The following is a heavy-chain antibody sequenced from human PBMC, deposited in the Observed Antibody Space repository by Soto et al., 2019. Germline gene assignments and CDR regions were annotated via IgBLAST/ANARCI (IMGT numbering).Heavy chain of an antibody. D-gene: IGHD2-21*01. CDR1: GFTFSSYA. CDR3: ARQVRAVSSYSFDY. CDR2: ISSNGGST. Sequence: EVQLVASGGGLVQPGGSLGLSCAASGFTFSSYAMHWVRQAPGKGLKYVSAISSNGGSTYYANSVKGRFTISRDNSKNTLYLQMGSLSAEDMAVYYCARQVRAVSSYSFDYWGQGTLVTVCS. V-gene: IGHV3-64*01. J-gene: IGHJ4*02.